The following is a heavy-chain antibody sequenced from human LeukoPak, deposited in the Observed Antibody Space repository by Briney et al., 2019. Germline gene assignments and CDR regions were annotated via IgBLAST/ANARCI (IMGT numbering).Heavy chain of an antibody. J-gene: IGHJ4*02. CDR3: AIEGDYGGNFEDY. V-gene: IGHV1-2*02. Sequence: ASVKVSCKASGYTFTGSYIHWVRQAPGQGLEWMGWMNPNTGVTNYAQKLQGRVTMTTDTSTSIAYMELRSLRSEDTAVYYCAIEGDYGGNFEDYWGQGTLVTVSS. D-gene: IGHD4-23*01. CDR2: MNPNTGVT. CDR1: GYTFTGSY.